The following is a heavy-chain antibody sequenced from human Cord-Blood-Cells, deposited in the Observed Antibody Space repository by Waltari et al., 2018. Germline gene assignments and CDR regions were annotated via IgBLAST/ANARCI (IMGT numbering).Heavy chain of an antibody. CDR1: GGSFSGYY. V-gene: IGHV4-34*01. CDR3: ARGWGGHWYFDL. D-gene: IGHD7-27*01. J-gene: IGHJ2*01. CDR2: INHSGST. Sequence: QVQLQQWGAGLLKPSETLSLTCAVYGGSFSGYYWSWIRQPPGKGLAWIGEINHSGSTNYNPSLKSRVNISVDTSKNQFSLKLSSVTAADTAVYYCARGWGGHWYFDLWGRGTLVTVSS.